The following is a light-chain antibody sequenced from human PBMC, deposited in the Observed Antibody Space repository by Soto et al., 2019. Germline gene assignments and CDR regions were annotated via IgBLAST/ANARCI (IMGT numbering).Light chain of an antibody. V-gene: IGLV3-21*02. CDR2: DDS. CDR3: QVWDSSSDHYV. Sequence: SYELPQPPSVSVVPGQTARITCGGDNIGSKRVHWYQQKPGQAPVLVVLDDSDRPSGNPERFSGSNSGNTATLTISRVEAGDEADYYCQVWDSSSDHYVFGTGTKLTVL. J-gene: IGLJ1*01. CDR1: NIGSKR.